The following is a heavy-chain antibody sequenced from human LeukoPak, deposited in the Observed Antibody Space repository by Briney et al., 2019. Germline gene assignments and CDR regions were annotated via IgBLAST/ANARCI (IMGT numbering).Heavy chain of an antibody. J-gene: IGHJ4*02. Sequence: SETLSLTCTVSGGSISSYYWSWIRQPPGKGLEWIGCIYYSGSTYYNPSLKSRVTISVDTSKNQFSLKLSSVTAADTAVYYCARDGIRPFQVPYWGQGTLVTVSS. CDR2: IYYSGST. D-gene: IGHD1-1*01. V-gene: IGHV4-59*12. CDR1: GGSISSYY. CDR3: ARDGIRPFQVPY.